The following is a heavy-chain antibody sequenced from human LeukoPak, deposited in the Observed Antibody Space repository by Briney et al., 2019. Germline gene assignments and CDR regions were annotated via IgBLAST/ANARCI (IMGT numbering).Heavy chain of an antibody. Sequence: GGSLRLSCAASGFTFSRLAMTWVRQAPGKGLEWVSAISGSGGSTYYADSVKGRFTISRDNSKNTLYLQMNSLRAEDTAVYYCATLTIITPFDYWGQGTLVTVSS. CDR1: GFTFSRLA. D-gene: IGHD3-9*01. J-gene: IGHJ4*02. CDR3: ATLTIITPFDY. CDR2: ISGSGGST. V-gene: IGHV3-23*01.